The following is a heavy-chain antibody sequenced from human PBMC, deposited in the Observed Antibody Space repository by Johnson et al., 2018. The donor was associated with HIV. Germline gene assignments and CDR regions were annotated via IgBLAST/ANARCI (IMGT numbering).Heavy chain of an antibody. CDR2: IYSGGST. V-gene: IGHV3-53*05. J-gene: IGHJ3*02. Sequence: IYSGGSTYYADSVKGRFTISRDNSKNTLYLQMNSLRAEDTAVYYCAKDINWGGTAFDIWGQGTMVTVSS. D-gene: IGHD7-27*01. CDR3: AKDINWGGTAFDI.